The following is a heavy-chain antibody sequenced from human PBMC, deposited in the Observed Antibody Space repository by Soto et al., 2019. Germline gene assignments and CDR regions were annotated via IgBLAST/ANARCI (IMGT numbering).Heavy chain of an antibody. CDR2: IYWHDDK. J-gene: IGHJ4*02. CDR1: GFSLSNTGMT. CDR3: ARSRFEILTGPFEC. D-gene: IGHD3-9*01. V-gene: IGHV2-5*01. Sequence: SVPTLVNPTQTLTLTCTFSGFSLSNTGMTVGWNRQPPGKALEWLALIYWHDDKRYNPSLKNRLTIAKDTSKNQVVLTLTNVGPVDTATYYCARSRFEILTGPFECWGKGTLVTVS.